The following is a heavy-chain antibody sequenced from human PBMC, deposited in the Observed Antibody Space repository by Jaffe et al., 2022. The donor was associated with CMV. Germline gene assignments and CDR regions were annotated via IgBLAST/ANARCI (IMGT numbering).Heavy chain of an antibody. J-gene: IGHJ4*02. V-gene: IGHV1-2*04. CDR1: GYTFTDYY. Sequence: QVQLVQSGAEVKKPGASVKVSCKASGYTFTDYYIHWVRQAPGQGLEWMGWIDPNNGGTHSAQKFQDWVTMARDTSIDTAFMELRRLKSDDTAVYYCATGKSRDYFHFWGQGTLVRVSS. D-gene: IGHD1-26*01. CDR2: IDPNNGGT. CDR3: ATGKSRDYFHF.